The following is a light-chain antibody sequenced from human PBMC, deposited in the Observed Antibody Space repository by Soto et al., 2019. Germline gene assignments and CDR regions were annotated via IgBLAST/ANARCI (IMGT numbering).Light chain of an antibody. Sequence: IQMTQSPSSLSASVGDRVTITCRASQRISTSLNWYQHQVGRAPKLLISAASSLQTGVPSRFSCSGSGTDFTLTISSLQPEDFATYYCQQSYLTPRTFGQGTKLEIK. CDR1: QRISTS. J-gene: IGKJ2*01. CDR3: QQSYLTPRT. V-gene: IGKV1-39*01. CDR2: AAS.